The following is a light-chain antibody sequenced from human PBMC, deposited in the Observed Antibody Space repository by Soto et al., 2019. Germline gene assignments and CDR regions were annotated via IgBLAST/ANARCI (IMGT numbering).Light chain of an antibody. V-gene: IGKV3-15*01. CDR2: GAS. J-gene: IGKJ4*01. CDR3: QQSYSTPLT. Sequence: EIVMTRSPGTPSLSPGERATLSCRASQSVSSKLAWYQQKPGQAPRLLIHGASTRATGIPARFSGSGSGTDFTLTISSLQPEDFATYYCQQSYSTPLTFGGGTKVDIK. CDR1: QSVSSK.